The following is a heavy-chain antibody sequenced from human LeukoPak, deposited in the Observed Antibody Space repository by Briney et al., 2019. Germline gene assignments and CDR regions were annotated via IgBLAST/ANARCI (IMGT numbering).Heavy chain of an antibody. D-gene: IGHD1-14*01. J-gene: IGHJ3*02. CDR3: ASRIDAFDI. CDR2: INHSGST. Sequence: SETLSLTCAVYGGSFSGYYWSWIRQPPGKGLERIGKINHSGSTKYNPSLKSRVTISVDTSKNQFSLKLSSVTAADTAVYYCASRIDAFDIWGQGTMVTVSS. CDR1: GGSFSGYY. V-gene: IGHV4-34*01.